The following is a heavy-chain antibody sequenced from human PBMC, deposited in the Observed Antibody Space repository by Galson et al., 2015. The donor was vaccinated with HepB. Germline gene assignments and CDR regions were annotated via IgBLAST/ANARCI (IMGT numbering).Heavy chain of an antibody. Sequence: KVSCKASGGTFSSYTISWVRQAPGQGLEWMGIIYPGDSDTRYSPSFQGQVTISADKSISTAYLQWSSLKASDTAMYYCASGYSSSWSLFDYWGQGTLVTVSS. D-gene: IGHD6-13*01. V-gene: IGHV5-51*01. CDR3: ASGYSSSWSLFDY. CDR1: GGTFSSYT. J-gene: IGHJ4*02. CDR2: IYPGDSDT.